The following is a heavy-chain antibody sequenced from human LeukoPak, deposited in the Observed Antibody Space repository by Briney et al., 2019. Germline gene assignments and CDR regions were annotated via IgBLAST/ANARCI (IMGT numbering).Heavy chain of an antibody. D-gene: IGHD3-10*01. CDR3: AKASYYLGYYYGMDV. CDR1: GFTFKTHD. J-gene: IGHJ6*02. Sequence: QPGGSLRLSCVVSGFTFKTHDMTWVRQAPGKGLEWVSTISGSGDTTYYADSMKGRFTISRDNSKNTLFLQMNSLRAQDTAIYYCAKASYYLGYYYGMDVWGQGTTVTVSS. CDR2: ISGSGDTT. V-gene: IGHV3-23*01.